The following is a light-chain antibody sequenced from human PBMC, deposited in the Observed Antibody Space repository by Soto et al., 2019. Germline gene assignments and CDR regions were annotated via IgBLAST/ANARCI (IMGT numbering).Light chain of an antibody. CDR1: QSVSSSY. CDR3: QQYGSSFQS. Sequence: EIVLTQSPGTLSLSPGERATLSCRASQSVSSSYLAWYQQKPGQAPRLLIDGESSRATGIPDRFSGSGSGTDFTLTISRLEPEDFAVYYCQQYGSSFQSFGQGTKVEIK. CDR2: GES. V-gene: IGKV3-20*01. J-gene: IGKJ1*01.